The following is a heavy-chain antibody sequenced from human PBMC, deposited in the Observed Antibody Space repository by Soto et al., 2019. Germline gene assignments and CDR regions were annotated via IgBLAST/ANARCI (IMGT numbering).Heavy chain of an antibody. CDR3: ARDRRSSWTWAFDY. J-gene: IGHJ4*02. CDR1: GGTFSSYA. Sequence: PSVKVSCKASGGTFSSYAISWVRQAPGQGLEWMGGIIPIFGTANYAQKFQGRVTITADESTSTAYMGLSSLRSEDTAVYYCARDRRSSWTWAFDYWGQGTLVTVSS. CDR2: IIPIFGTA. D-gene: IGHD6-13*01. V-gene: IGHV1-69*13.